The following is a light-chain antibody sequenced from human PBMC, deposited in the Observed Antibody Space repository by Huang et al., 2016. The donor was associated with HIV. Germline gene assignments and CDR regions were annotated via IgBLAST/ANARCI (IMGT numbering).Light chain of an antibody. CDR1: QSVSSN. CDR3: QQYNNWPPWT. J-gene: IGKJ1*01. Sequence: EIVMTQSPATLSVSPGERANLSCRASQSVSSNLAWYEQKPGQSPRRLIYGASTRATGIPARFSGSGSGTEYTLTISSLQSEDFAVYYCQQYNNWPPWTFGQGTKVEIK. V-gene: IGKV3-15*01. CDR2: GAS.